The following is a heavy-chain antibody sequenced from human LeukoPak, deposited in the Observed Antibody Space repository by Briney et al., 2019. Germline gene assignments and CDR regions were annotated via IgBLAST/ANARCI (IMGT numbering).Heavy chain of an antibody. D-gene: IGHD3-10*01. V-gene: IGHV3-11*01. J-gene: IGHJ4*02. CDR1: GFIFSDYY. CDR3: ARRYYYGSGSHFDS. Sequence: KPGGSLLLSCAASGFIFSDYYMSWVRQAPGKGLEWLSYISNTGSTIGYADSVKGRFTISRDNAKNPLFLQMNSLRAEDTAVYYCARRYYYGSGSHFDSWGQGTPVTVSS. CDR2: ISNTGSTI.